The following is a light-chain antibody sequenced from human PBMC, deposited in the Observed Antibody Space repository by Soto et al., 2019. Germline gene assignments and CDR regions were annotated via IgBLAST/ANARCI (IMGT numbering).Light chain of an antibody. V-gene: IGKV3-20*01. CDR3: QHYATSPRT. J-gene: IGKJ1*01. Sequence: EVVLTQSSGTLSLSPGERATLSCRTSRSISSSYLAWYQQKAGQAPRLLIYGASSRANGIPDRFSGSGSGTDFTLTITRLEPEDFAVYYCQHYATSPRTFGQGTKVEVK. CDR2: GAS. CDR1: RSISSSY.